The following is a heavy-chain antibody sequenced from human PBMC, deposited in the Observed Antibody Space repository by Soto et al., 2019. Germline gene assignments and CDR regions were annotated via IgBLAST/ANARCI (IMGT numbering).Heavy chain of an antibody. Sequence: EVQLLESGGALVRPGGSLRLSCADSGFTFSNYAMTWVRQPPGMGLEWVSVISGSGGSADYADSVQGRFTISRDNSKNTLYLQMNILRAEDTAIYFCVREGSGWYSRGSFDVWGRGTMVTVSS. D-gene: IGHD6-19*01. CDR3: VREGSGWYSRGSFDV. V-gene: IGHV3-23*01. CDR2: ISGSGGSA. CDR1: GFTFSNYA. J-gene: IGHJ3*01.